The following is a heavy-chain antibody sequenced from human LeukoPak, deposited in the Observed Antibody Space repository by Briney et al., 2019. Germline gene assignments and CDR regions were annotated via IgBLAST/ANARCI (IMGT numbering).Heavy chain of an antibody. Sequence: PSETLSLTCTVSGGSISSGTYYWGWIRQPPGKGLEWIGNIYYRGNIYYNPSLKSRVTISGDTSRNQFSLKMSSVTAADTAVYYGATLLNDAFDIWGQGTMVTVSS. J-gene: IGHJ3*02. V-gene: IGHV4-39*01. CDR3: ATLLNDAFDI. CDR2: IYYRGNI. CDR1: GGSISSGTYY. D-gene: IGHD2-8*02.